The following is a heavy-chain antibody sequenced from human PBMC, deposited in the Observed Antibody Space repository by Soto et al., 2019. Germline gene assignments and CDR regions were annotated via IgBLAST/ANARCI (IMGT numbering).Heavy chain of an antibody. J-gene: IGHJ6*02. Sequence: SETLSLTCTVSGGSISSYYWSWIRQPAGKGLEWIGRIDTSGNTNYNPSLKSRVTMSVDTSKKQFSLKLTSVTAADTAVYYCARYSSNWFQTEGMDVWCQGTTVTVSS. CDR3: ARYSSNWFQTEGMDV. V-gene: IGHV4-4*07. CDR1: GGSISSYY. D-gene: IGHD6-13*01. CDR2: IDTSGNT.